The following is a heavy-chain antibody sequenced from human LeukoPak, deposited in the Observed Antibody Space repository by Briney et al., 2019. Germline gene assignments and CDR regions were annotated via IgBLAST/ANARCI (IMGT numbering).Heavy chain of an antibody. D-gene: IGHD3-22*01. CDR1: GGSISSSSYY. V-gene: IGHV4-39*07. CDR3: VLKYYYDSSGYSVDAFDI. CDR2: IYYSGST. J-gene: IGHJ3*02. Sequence: KPSETLSLTCTVSGGSISSSSYYWGWIRQPPGKGLEWIGSIYYSGSTYYNPSLKSRVTISVDTSKNQFSLKLSSVTAADTAVYYCVLKYYYDSSGYSVDAFDIWGQGTMVTVSS.